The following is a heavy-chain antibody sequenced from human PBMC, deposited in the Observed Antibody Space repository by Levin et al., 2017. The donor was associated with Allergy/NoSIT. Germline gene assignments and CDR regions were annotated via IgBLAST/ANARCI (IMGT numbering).Heavy chain of an antibody. CDR2: IFHSGST. J-gene: IGHJ4*02. V-gene: IGHV4-4*02. CDR1: GASISSGNW. D-gene: IGHD3-10*01. CDR3: ARGLLWFGDLVGRGFDS. Sequence: SETLSLTCAVSGASISSGNWWSWVRQTPEEGLEWIGEIFHSGSTNYNPSLKSRVSISVDTSKNHFSLKLSSVTAADTAVYYCARGLLWFGDLVGRGFDSWGQGTLVTVSS.